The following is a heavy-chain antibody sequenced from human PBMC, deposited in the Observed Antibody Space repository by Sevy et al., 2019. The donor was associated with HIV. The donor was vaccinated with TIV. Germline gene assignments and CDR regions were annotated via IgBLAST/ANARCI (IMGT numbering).Heavy chain of an antibody. J-gene: IGHJ3*01. CDR3: VRDRRLLWFGDGNDAFDV. Sequence: GGSLRLSFAASGFTFSSYVMHWVRQAPGQGLEWVAIISYDGTNKYHAASLKGRLTISRDNSKNTMFLQVNSLRPEDTAVYYCVRDRRLLWFGDGNDAFDVWGQGTLVTVSS. CDR1: GFTFSSYV. CDR2: ISYDGTNK. D-gene: IGHD3-10*01. V-gene: IGHV3-30-3*01.